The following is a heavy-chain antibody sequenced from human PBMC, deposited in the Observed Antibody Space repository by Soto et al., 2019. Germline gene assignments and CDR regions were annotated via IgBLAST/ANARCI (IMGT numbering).Heavy chain of an antibody. CDR2: IYYSGST. D-gene: IGHD2-2*02. J-gene: IGHJ6*02. CDR1: GGSISSGGYY. Sequence: SETLSLTCTVSGGSISSGGYYWSWIRQHPGKGLEWIGYIYYSGSTYYNPSLKSRVTISVDTSKNQFSLKLSSVTAADTAVYYCARGGGYCSSTSCYTIFFSWDDYGIDVCVQGTRATVSS. V-gene: IGHV4-31*03. CDR3: ARGGGYCSSTSCYTIFFSWDDYGIDV.